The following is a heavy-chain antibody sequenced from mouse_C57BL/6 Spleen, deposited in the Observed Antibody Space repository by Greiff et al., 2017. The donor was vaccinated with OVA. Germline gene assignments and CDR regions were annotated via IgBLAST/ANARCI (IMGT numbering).Heavy chain of an antibody. CDR3: ASGSDYDYPYAMDY. V-gene: IGHV5-17*01. CDR1: GFTFSDYG. Sequence: DVQLQESGGGLVKPGGSLKLSCAASGFTFSDYGMHWVRQAPEKGLEWVAYISSGSSTIYYADTVKGRFTISRDNAKNTLFLQMTSLRSEDTAMYYCASGSDYDYPYAMDYWGQGTSVTVSS. J-gene: IGHJ4*01. D-gene: IGHD2-4*01. CDR2: ISSGSSTI.